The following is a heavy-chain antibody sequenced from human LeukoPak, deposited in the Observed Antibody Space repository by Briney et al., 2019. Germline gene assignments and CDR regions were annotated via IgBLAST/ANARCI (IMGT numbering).Heavy chain of an antibody. V-gene: IGHV1-3*01. D-gene: IGHD3-3*01. CDR1: GYTFTTYA. CDR3: AREFYCFLASQSPRDWFYR. CDR2: INADNGKT. J-gene: IGHJ5*02. Sequence: ASVKVSCKASGYTFTTYALHWVRQAPGQRYEWMGWINADNGKTEYSQKFQGRPTLNRDTSASTAYMELNSLISENSDVYYCAREFYCFLASQSPRDWFYRWGQGTLVTVS.